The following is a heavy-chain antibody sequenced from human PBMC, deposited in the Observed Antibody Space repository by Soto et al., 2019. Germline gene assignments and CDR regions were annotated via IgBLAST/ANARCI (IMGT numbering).Heavy chain of an antibody. Sequence: SVKVSCKASGGTFSSYAISWVRQAPGQGLEWMGGIIPIFGTANYAQKFQGRVTITADESTSTAYMELSSLRSEDTAVYYCARDPGYYDSSGYLGMDVWGQGTTVTVSS. CDR1: GGTFSSYA. V-gene: IGHV1-69*13. D-gene: IGHD3-22*01. CDR3: ARDPGYYDSSGYLGMDV. CDR2: IIPIFGTA. J-gene: IGHJ6*02.